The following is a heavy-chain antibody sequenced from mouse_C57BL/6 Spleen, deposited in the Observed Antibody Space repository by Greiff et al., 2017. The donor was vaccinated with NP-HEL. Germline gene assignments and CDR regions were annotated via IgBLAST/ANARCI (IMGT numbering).Heavy chain of an antibody. J-gene: IGHJ3*01. CDR3: TADSWFAY. CDR1: GFTFSNYW. CDR2: IRLKSDNYAT. Sequence: EVKLMESGGGLVQPGGSMKLSCVASGFTFSNYWMNWVRQSPEKGLEWVAQIRLKSDNYATHYAESVKGRFTISRDDSKSSVYLQMNNLRAEDTGIYYCTADSWFAYWGQGTLVTVSA. D-gene: IGHD2-4*01. V-gene: IGHV6-3*01.